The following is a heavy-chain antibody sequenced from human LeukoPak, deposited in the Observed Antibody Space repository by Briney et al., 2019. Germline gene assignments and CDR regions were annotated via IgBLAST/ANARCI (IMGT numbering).Heavy chain of an antibody. D-gene: IGHD4-17*01. CDR1: GCTFNSYA. Sequence: GGSLRLSCAASGCTFNSYAMSWVRQAPGKGLEWVSAMSGSGGSTYYADSVKGRFTISRDNAKNTLYLQMNSLRAEDTAVYYCAKDRGVRSDIWGQGTMVTVSP. J-gene: IGHJ3*02. CDR2: MSGSGGST. V-gene: IGHV3-23*01. CDR3: AKDRGVRSDI.